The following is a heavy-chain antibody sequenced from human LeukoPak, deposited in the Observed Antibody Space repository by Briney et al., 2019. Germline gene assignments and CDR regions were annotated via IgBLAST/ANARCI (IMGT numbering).Heavy chain of an antibody. Sequence: ASVKVSCKASGYTFTGYNIHWLRQAPGQGLEWMGWINPNSGGTHYAQKFQGRVTMTRDTSINTAYMEVSRLRSDDTAMYYCARDRLAAAGSGGWGQGTLVTVFS. D-gene: IGHD6-13*01. V-gene: IGHV1-2*02. CDR2: INPNSGGT. CDR1: GYTFTGYN. J-gene: IGHJ4*02. CDR3: ARDRLAAAGSGG.